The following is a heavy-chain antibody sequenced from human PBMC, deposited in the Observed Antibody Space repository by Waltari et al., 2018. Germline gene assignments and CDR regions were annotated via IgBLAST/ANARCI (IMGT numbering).Heavy chain of an antibody. Sequence: EVQLVESGGGLVQPGGSLRLSCAASGFNFDDYSMHWVRQFPGKGLEWVSGITLNSDNVDYVDSVRCRFSISRDNAKNFLFLTMNSLKPEDTALYYCARDTGEYRVLDYWGQGTLVTVSS. CDR1: GFNFDDYS. D-gene: IGHD4-17*01. CDR2: ITLNSDNV. V-gene: IGHV3-9*01. J-gene: IGHJ4*02. CDR3: ARDTGEYRVLDY.